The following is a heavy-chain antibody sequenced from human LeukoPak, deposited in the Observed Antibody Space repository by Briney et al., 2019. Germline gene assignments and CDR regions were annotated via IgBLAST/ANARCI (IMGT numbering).Heavy chain of an antibody. J-gene: IGHJ4*02. CDR1: GFTFSSYA. CDR2: ISYDGSNK. Sequence: GGSLRLSCAASGFTFSSYAMHWVRQAPGKGLEWVAVISYDGSNKYYADSVKGRFTISRDNSKNTPYLQMNSLRAEDTAVYYCARDSGWYYFDYWGQGTLVTVSS. D-gene: IGHD6-19*01. V-gene: IGHV3-30*04. CDR3: ARDSGWYYFDY.